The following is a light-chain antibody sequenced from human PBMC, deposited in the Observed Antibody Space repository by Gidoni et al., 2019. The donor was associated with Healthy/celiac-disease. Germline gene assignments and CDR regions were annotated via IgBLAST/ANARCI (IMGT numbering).Light chain of an antibody. J-gene: IGLJ1*01. CDR3: SSYTSSSTLDV. CDR1: SSDVGGYNY. V-gene: IGLV2-14*01. Sequence: QSALTQPASVSGSPGQSITISCTGTSSDVGGYNYVSWYQPHPGKAPKLMIYEVSNRPSGVSNRFSGSKSGNTASLTISGLQAEDEADYYCSSYTSSSTLDVFGTGTKVTVL. CDR2: EVS.